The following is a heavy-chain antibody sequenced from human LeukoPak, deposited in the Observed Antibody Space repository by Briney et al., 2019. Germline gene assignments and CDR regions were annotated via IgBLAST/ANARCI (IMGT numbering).Heavy chain of an antibody. D-gene: IGHD1-26*01. CDR3: ATGSDFYYVF. Sequence: GGSLRLSCTASGFTFTRNCMHWVRQAPGKGLEWVAAIPHNGGSALYADSVKGRFIISRDNSKNTQYLQMNSLRIEDAAVYYCATGSDFYYVFWGQGTLVSVSS. J-gene: IGHJ4*02. CDR1: GFTFTRNC. V-gene: IGHV3-30-3*01. CDR2: IPHNGGSA.